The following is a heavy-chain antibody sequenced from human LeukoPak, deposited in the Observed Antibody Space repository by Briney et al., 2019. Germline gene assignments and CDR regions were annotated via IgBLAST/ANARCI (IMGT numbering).Heavy chain of an antibody. CDR3: TTEASGSYYVAGYFDY. Sequence: GGSLRLSCAASGFTFSNAWMSWVRQAPGKGLEWVGRIKSKTDGGTTDYAAPVEGRFTISRDDSKNTLYLQMNSLKTEDTAVYYCTTEASGSYYVAGYFDYWGQGTLVTVSS. V-gene: IGHV3-15*01. CDR2: IKSKTDGGTT. D-gene: IGHD1-26*01. J-gene: IGHJ4*02. CDR1: GFTFSNAW.